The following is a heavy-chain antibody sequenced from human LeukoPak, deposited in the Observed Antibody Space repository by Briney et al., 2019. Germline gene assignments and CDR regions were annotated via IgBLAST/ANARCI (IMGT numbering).Heavy chain of an antibody. J-gene: IGHJ4*02. CDR1: GGSISNYY. Sequence: SETLSLTCTVSGGSISNYYWSWIRQPAGKGLEWIGRIYTSESTNYNPSLKSRVTISVDTSRNQFSLKLSSVTAADTAVYYCARGLWFGDENPPYFDYWGQGILVTVSS. D-gene: IGHD3-10*01. CDR2: IYTSEST. V-gene: IGHV4-4*07. CDR3: ARGLWFGDENPPYFDY.